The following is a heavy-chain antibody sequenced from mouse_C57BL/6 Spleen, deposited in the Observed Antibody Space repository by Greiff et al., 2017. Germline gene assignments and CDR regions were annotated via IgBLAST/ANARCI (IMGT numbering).Heavy chain of an antibody. Sequence: QVQLQQPGAELVRPGSSVKLSCKASGYTFTSYWMDWVKQRPGQGLEWIGNIYPSDSETHYNQKFKDKATLTVDKSSSTAYMQLSSLTSEDSAVYYCARAAGYYLDYWGQGTTLTVSS. CDR1: GYTFTSYW. CDR2: IYPSDSET. D-gene: IGHD3-2*02. CDR3: ARAAGYYLDY. J-gene: IGHJ2*01. V-gene: IGHV1-61*01.